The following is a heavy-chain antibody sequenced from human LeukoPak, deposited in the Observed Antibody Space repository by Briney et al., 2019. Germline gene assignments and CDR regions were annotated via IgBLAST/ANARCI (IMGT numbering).Heavy chain of an antibody. V-gene: IGHV3-48*01. D-gene: IGHD3-22*01. J-gene: IGHJ4*02. CDR3: AKEGNYYDSSGYYYVSFFDY. CDR1: GFTFSSHS. Sequence: GGSLRLSCAASGFTFSSHSMNWVRQAPGKGLEWLSYISSSGSTIYYADSVKGRFTISRDNAKNSLYLQMNSLRAEDTAMYFCAKEGNYYDSSGYYYVSFFDYWGQGTLVTVSS. CDR2: ISSSGSTI.